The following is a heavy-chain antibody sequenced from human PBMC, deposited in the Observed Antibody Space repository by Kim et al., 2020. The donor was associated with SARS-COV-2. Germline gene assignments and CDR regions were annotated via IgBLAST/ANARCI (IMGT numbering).Heavy chain of an antibody. V-gene: IGHV3-11*06. CDR2: ITSSSTYT. D-gene: IGHD6-13*01. J-gene: IGHJ6*01. CDR1: GFTFSDYF. Sequence: GGSLRLSCAASGFTFSDYFMSWVRQAPGKGLEWVSYITSSSTYTYYADSVKGRFTISRDNAKNSLYLQMNSLRAEDTAVYYCAKDTTTAAVDNNYYYGM. CDR3: AKDTTTAAVDNNYYYGM.